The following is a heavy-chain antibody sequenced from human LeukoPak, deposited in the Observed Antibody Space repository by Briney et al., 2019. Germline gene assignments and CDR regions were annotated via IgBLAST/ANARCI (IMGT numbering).Heavy chain of an antibody. D-gene: IGHD1-7*01. Sequence: GGSLRLSCAASGFSFSNFAMHWVRQAPGKGLEWVAVISYDGSNKYYADSLKGRFTISRDNSKNTLYLQMNSLRPEDTAVYYCARGNYGTWGYFDLWGRGTLVTVSS. CDR3: ARGNYGTWGYFDL. J-gene: IGHJ2*01. CDR1: GFSFSNFA. CDR2: ISYDGSNK. V-gene: IGHV3-30*03.